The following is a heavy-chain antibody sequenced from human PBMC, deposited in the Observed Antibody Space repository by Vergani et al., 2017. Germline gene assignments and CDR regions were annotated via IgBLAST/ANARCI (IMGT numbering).Heavy chain of an antibody. CDR1: GGSFNTYY. CDR3: ARVMDRDEASTGYRLEGMDI. D-gene: IGHD3-9*01. J-gene: IGHJ6*02. CDR2: IYSTEST. V-gene: IGHV4-59*13. Sequence: QVQLEESGPGLVKPSETLSLTCTVSGGSFNTYYWSWIRQSPGKGLEWIGYIYSTESTNYNPSFNSRVTMSVDTSKNQFSLKLRSVTAADTAVYFCARVMDRDEASTGYRLEGMDIWGQGTTVTISS.